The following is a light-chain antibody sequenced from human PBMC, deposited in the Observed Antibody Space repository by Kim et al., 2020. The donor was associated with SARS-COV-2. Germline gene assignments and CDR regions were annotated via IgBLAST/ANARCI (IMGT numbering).Light chain of an antibody. CDR2: AAS. Sequence: DIQMTQSPSSLSASVGDRVTITCRASQSISSWLAWYQQKPEEAPKCLIYAASSLQSGVPSRFSGSGSGTDFTLTISSLQPEDFATYYCQQYDSYPRTFGQGTKVDIK. V-gene: IGKV1D-16*01. CDR1: QSISSW. J-gene: IGKJ1*01. CDR3: QQYDSYPRT.